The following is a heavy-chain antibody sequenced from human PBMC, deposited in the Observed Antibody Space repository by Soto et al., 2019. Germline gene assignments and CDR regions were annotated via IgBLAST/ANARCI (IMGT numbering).Heavy chain of an antibody. Sequence: GGSLRLSCAASGFTFSSYGMHRVRQAPGKGLEWVAFISSDGGDKNFADSVKGRFTISRDNFKNTLYLEITSLRAEDTAVYYCVKDNSGWYGPFDDWGQGALVTVSS. CDR1: GFTFSSYG. CDR2: ISSDGGDK. CDR3: VKDNSGWYGPFDD. V-gene: IGHV3-30*18. D-gene: IGHD6-19*01. J-gene: IGHJ4*02.